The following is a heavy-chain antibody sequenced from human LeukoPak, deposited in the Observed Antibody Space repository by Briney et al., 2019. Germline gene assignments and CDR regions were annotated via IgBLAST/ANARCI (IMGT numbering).Heavy chain of an antibody. CDR1: AGSMSSHY. J-gene: IGHJ3*02. V-gene: IGHV4-59*11. CDR3: AGDQLALNALNI. Sequence: SETLSLTCTVSAGSMSSHYWSWIRQPPGKGLEWLGYISYIGSTNYSPSLKSRVTISVDTSKNQFSLRLSSVTAADTAVYFCAGDQLALNALNIWGQGTMVSVSS. D-gene: IGHD1-1*01. CDR2: ISYIGST.